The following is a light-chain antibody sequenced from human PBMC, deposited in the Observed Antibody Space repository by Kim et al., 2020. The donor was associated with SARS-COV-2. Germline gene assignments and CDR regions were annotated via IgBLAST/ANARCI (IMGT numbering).Light chain of an antibody. V-gene: IGKV3-15*01. J-gene: IGKJ4*01. Sequence: VSPEETATLSCRASQSVSSNVGWYQQNHGQAPRLLFCAASTRATGTPARFSGSGSGTEFTLTISSLQSEDFAVYSCQQYNKWPLTFGGGTKVDIK. CDR3: QQYNKWPLT. CDR1: QSVSSN. CDR2: AAS.